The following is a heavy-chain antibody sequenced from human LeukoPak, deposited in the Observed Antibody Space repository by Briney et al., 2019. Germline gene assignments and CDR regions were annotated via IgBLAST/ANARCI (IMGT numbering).Heavy chain of an antibody. V-gene: IGHV1-2*02. CDR3: ARRGAYGDYYYYYYMDV. CDR1: GYTFTGYY. D-gene: IGHD4-17*01. CDR2: INPNSGGT. J-gene: IGHJ6*03. Sequence: GASVKVSCKASGYTFTGYYMHWVRQAPGQGLEWMGWINPNSGGTNYAQKFQGRVTMTRDTSISTAYMELSRLRSDDTAVYYCARRGAYGDYYYYYYMDVWGKGTTVTISS.